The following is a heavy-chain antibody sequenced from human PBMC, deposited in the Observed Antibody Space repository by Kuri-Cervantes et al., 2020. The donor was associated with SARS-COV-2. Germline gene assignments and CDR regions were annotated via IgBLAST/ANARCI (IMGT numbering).Heavy chain of an antibody. CDR3: AREGGDGYTTFSAFNY. Sequence: GESLKISCAASGFTFTSYAMTWVRQAPGKGLEWVSYISSSSSTIYYADSVKGRFTISRDNSRNTLYLQMSRLRPEDTAVYYCAREGGDGYTTFSAFNYWGQGTLVTVSS. CDR1: GFTFTSYA. D-gene: IGHD2/OR15-2a*01. V-gene: IGHV3-48*04. CDR2: ISSSSSTI. J-gene: IGHJ4*02.